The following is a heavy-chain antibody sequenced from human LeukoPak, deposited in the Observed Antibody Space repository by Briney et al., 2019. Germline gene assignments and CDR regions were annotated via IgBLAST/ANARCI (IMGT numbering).Heavy chain of an antibody. CDR1: GCTFNLYG. CDR3: ARAWLRRKFYYYMDV. Sequence: GASVKVSCKASGCTFNLYGVNWVRQAPGQGLEWMGWISGFNGHTRYAQNLQDRVTMTTDTSTSTAYMELRSLRSDDTAVYYCARAWLRRKFYYYMDVWGKGTTVTVSS. J-gene: IGHJ6*03. CDR2: ISGFNGHT. V-gene: IGHV1-18*01. D-gene: IGHD5-12*01.